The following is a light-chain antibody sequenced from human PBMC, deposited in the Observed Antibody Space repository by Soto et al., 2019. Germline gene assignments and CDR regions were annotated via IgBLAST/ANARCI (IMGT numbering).Light chain of an antibody. CDR3: QQRTNWPPWT. CDR1: QSISTY. J-gene: IGKJ1*01. Sequence: PGETATLSCRASQSISTYLAWYQQKPGQAPRLVIYGASSRATGIPARFSGSGSGTDFTLTIRSLEPEDFAVYYCQQRTNWPPWTFGQGTKVDIK. V-gene: IGKV3-11*01. CDR2: GAS.